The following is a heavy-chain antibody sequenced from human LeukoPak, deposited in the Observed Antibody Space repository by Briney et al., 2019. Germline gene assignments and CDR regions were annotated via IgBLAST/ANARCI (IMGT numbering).Heavy chain of an antibody. V-gene: IGHV3-7*03. CDR3: VRGSSGTVVRGVSWAWFDP. CDR2: IRPDGSGK. Sequence: PGGSLRLSCVASGFTLSTYWMTWVRQAPGKGLEWVANIRPDGSGKYFVDSVRGRFTISRDNVKNSLYLQMNSLRAEDTAAYYCVRGSSGTVVRGVSWAWFDPWGQGTLVTVSS. D-gene: IGHD3-10*01. CDR1: GFTLSTYW. J-gene: IGHJ5*02.